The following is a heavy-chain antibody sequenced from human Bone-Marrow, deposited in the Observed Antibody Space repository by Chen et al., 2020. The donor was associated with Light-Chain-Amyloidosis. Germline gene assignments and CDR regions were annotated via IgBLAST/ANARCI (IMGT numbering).Heavy chain of an antibody. CDR1: GGSISSYY. CDR2: IYYSGST. D-gene: IGHD3-10*01. V-gene: IGHV4-59*01. Sequence: QVQLQESGPGLVKPSETLSLTCTVSGGSISSYYGSWIRQPPGKGLEWIGYIYYSGSTNYNPSLKSRVTISVDTSKNQFSLKLSSVTAADTAVYYCARERYYGSGKGWFDPWGQGTLVTVSS. J-gene: IGHJ5*02. CDR3: ARERYYGSGKGWFDP.